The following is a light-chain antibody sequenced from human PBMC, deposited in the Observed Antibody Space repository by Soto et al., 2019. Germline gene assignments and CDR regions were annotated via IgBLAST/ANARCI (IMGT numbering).Light chain of an antibody. V-gene: IGKV3-20*01. J-gene: IGKJ3*01. CDR1: QSFSSSY. Sequence: EIVLTQSPGTLSLSPGERATLSCRASQSFSSSYLAWYQQKPGQAPRLLIYGASSRATGIPDRFSGSGSGTDFTLIISRLEPEDFAVYYCQKYGSSPFTFGPGTKVDIK. CDR2: GAS. CDR3: QKYGSSPFT.